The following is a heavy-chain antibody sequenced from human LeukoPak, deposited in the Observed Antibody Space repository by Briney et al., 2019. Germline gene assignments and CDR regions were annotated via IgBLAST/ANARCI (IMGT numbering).Heavy chain of an antibody. D-gene: IGHD1-26*01. CDR1: GVSISSYY. J-gene: IGHJ4*02. CDR2: IFYSGNT. V-gene: IGHV4-59*08. CDR3: ARLAAISGSDYPDD. Sequence: SETLSLTCTVSGVSISSYYWSWIRQPPGKGLEWIGYIFYSGNTIYNPSLRSRVTISADTSKNHFSLRLRFVTAADTAVYYCARLAAISGSDYPDDWGQGTLVTVSS.